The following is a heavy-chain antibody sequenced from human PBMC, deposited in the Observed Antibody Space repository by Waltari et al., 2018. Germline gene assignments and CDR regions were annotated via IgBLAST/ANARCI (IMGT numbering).Heavy chain of an antibody. CDR1: GFTFSTAW. D-gene: IGHD2-8*02. J-gene: IGHJ4*02. CDR2: IKSKINGGTT. Sequence: EVQLVESGGGLVEPGGSLRLSCAGSGFTFSTAWMHWVRQAPGKGLEGVGRIKSKINGGTTEYGAPVKGRFTISRDDSKNTVYLQMNSLKTEDTGVYYCGDFTAFDYWGQGSLVTVSS. V-gene: IGHV3-15*01. CDR3: GDFTAFDY.